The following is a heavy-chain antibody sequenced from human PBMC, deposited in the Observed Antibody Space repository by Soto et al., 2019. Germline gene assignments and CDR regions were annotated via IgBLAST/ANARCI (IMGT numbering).Heavy chain of an antibody. CDR2: IYSGGST. Sequence: GGSLRLSCAASGFTVSSNYMSWVRQAPGKGLEWVSVIYSGGSTYYADSVKGRFTISRHNSKNTLYLQMNSLRAEDTAVYYCARAQREEWLFDTYYYYMDVWGKGTTVTVSS. D-gene: IGHD3-3*01. CDR3: ARAQREEWLFDTYYYYMDV. CDR1: GFTVSSNY. J-gene: IGHJ6*03. V-gene: IGHV3-53*04.